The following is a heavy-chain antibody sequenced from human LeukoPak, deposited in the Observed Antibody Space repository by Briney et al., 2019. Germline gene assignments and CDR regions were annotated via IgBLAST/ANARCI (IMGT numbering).Heavy chain of an antibody. J-gene: IGHJ4*02. D-gene: IGHD4-17*01. CDR1: GASVNSGSSY. CDR2: IYYSGST. Sequence: PSETLSLTCTVSGASVNSGSSYWSWIRQPPGKGPEWIGNIYYSGSTHYNPSLKSRVTMSLDTSKNEFSLKLSSLTAADTAMYFCARENRGQTYGSLLDYWGQGTLVTVS. V-gene: IGHV4-61*01. CDR3: ARENRGQTYGSLLDY.